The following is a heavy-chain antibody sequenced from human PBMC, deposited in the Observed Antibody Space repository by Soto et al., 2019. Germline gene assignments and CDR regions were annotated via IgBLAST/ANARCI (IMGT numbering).Heavy chain of an antibody. J-gene: IGHJ4*02. CDR1: GYTFTSYY. D-gene: IGHD3-22*01. CDR2: ISGYNGNT. CDR3: ARAFYYDSSGYYSAFDY. Sequence: GAAVKVSCKASGYTFTSYYMHWVRQAPGQGPEWMGWISGYNGNTKYAQTLQGRVSMTTDTSTSTAYMEVRSLRSDDTAVYYCARAFYYDSSGYYSAFDYRGQRTLVTVSS. V-gene: IGHV1-18*04.